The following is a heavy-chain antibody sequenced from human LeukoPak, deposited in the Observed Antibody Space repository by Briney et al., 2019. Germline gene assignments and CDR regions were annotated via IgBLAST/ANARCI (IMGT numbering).Heavy chain of an antibody. V-gene: IGHV4-61*02. J-gene: IGHJ4*02. Sequence: SQTLSLTCTVSGGSISSGSYYWSWIRQPAGKGLEWIGRIYTSGSTNYNPSLKSRVTISVDTSKNQFSLKLSSVTAADTAVYYCARDNFMQPPLWGQGTLVTVSS. D-gene: IGHD3-16*01. CDR3: ARDNFMQPPL. CDR2: IYTSGST. CDR1: GGSISSGSYY.